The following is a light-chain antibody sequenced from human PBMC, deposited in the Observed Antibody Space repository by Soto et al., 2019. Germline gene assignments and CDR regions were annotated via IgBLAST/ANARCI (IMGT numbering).Light chain of an antibody. CDR2: DVS. CDR1: SSDVGGYNY. V-gene: IGLV2-11*01. Sequence: QSALTQPRSVSGSLGQSVTVSCTGTSSDVGGYNYVAWYQQHPGKAPKLMISDVSKRPSGVPDRFSGSKSGNTASLTISGLQAEDEADYFCCSFAGRVVVFGTGTKLTVL. J-gene: IGLJ1*01. CDR3: CSFAGRVVV.